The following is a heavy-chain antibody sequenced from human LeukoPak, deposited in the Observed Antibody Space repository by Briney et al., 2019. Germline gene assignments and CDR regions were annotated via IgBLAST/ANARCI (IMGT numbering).Heavy chain of an antibody. CDR1: GGSISSSSYY. CDR3: ARDRIVVPWPYYFDY. J-gene: IGHJ4*02. Sequence: PSETLSLTCTVSGGSISSSSYYWGWIRQPPGKGLEWIGSIYYSGSTYYNPSLKSRVTISVDTSKNQFSLKLSSVTAADTAVYYCARDRIVVPWPYYFDYWGQGTLVTVSS. CDR2: IYYSGST. D-gene: IGHD2-21*01. V-gene: IGHV4-39*07.